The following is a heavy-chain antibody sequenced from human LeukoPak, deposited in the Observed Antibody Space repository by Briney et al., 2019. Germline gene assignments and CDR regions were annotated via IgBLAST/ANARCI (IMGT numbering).Heavy chain of an antibody. J-gene: IGHJ3*02. CDR2: IRYDGSNK. CDR1: GFTFNGYT. Sequence: PGRSLRLSCVASGFTFNGYTMHWVRQAPGKGLEWVAIIRYDGSNKYYADSVKGRFTISRDNSKNTLFLQMNSLRAEDTAVYYCARDAFGARGIGGGLDIWGQGTMVIVSS. V-gene: IGHV3-33*01. CDR3: ARDAFGARGIGGGLDI. D-gene: IGHD3-10*01.